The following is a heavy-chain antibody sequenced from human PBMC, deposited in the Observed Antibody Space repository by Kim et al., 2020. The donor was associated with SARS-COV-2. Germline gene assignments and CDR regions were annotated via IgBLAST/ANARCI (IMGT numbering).Heavy chain of an antibody. V-gene: IGHV1-18*01. CDR3: AREPNYYDSSGYLY. CDR2: ISAYNGNT. J-gene: IGHJ4*02. CDR1: GYSFITYG. D-gene: IGHD3-22*01. Sequence: ASVKVPCKASGYSFITYGISWVRQAPGQGLEWMGWISAYNGNTNYAQKLQGRVTMTTDTSTSTAYMELRSLRSDDTAVYYCAREPNYYDSSGYLYWGQGT.